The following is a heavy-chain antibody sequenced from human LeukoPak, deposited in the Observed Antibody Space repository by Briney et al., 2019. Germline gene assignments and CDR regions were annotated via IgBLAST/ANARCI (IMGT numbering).Heavy chain of an antibody. V-gene: IGHV3-23*01. CDR3: AKPPSWIQLWFWYFDL. CDR2: ISGSGGST. Sequence: GGSLRLSCAASGFTFSSYAMSWVRQAPGKGLGWVSAISGSGGSTYYADSVKGRFTISRDNSKNTLYLQMNSLRAEDTAVYYCAKPPSWIQLWFWYFDLWGRGTLVTVSS. D-gene: IGHD5-18*01. J-gene: IGHJ2*01. CDR1: GFTFSSYA.